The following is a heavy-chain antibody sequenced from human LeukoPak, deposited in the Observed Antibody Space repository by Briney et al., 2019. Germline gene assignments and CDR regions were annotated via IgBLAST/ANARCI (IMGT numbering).Heavy chain of an antibody. CDR3: ARGYYDFWSGLSGIWFDP. J-gene: IGHJ5*02. V-gene: IGHV4-34*01. Sequence: SETLSLTCAVHGGSFSGYYWSWIRQPPGKGLEWIGEINHSGSTNYNPSLKGRVTISVDTSKNQFSLKLSSVTAADTAVYYCARGYYDFWSGLSGIWFDPWGQGTLVTVSS. CDR2: INHSGST. D-gene: IGHD3-3*01. CDR1: GGSFSGYY.